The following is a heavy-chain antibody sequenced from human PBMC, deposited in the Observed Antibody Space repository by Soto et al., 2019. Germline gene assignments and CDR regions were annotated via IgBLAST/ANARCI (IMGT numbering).Heavy chain of an antibody. CDR1: RFSVTSHA. D-gene: IGHD3-9*01. V-gene: IGHV3-30*04. CDR3: AKDVYFDSYYFDQ. CDR2: ISHDGRQK. Sequence: GGSLRLSCAASRFSVTSHAMHWVRQAPGKGLEWVAVISHDGRQKHYIDSVRGRFTLSRDESDNTVYLQMNSLRREDTAMYYCAKDVYFDSYYFDQWGQGTLVTVSS. J-gene: IGHJ4*02.